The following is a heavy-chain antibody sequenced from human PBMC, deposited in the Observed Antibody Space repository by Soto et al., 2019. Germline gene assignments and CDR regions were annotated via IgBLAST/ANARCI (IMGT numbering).Heavy chain of an antibody. CDR3: ARGATVTQYDY. CDR2: GSYSGTT. CDR1: GVSVSSGSFY. J-gene: IGHJ4*02. D-gene: IGHD4-17*01. Sequence: ERLCLSCTVSGVSVSSGSFYWAWIRQPPGKGLEWIGFGSYSGTTNYKPSLKSRVTISVDTSRSQISLKVSSLTAADTAVYYCARGATVTQYDYWGQGTLVTVSS. V-gene: IGHV4-61*01.